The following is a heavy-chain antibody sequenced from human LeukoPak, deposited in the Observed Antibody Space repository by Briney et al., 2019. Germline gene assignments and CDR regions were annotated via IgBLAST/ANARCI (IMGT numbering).Heavy chain of an antibody. CDR1: GGTFSSYA. D-gene: IGHD3-10*01. J-gene: IGHJ3*02. CDR2: VIPIFGTA. Sequence: SVKVSCKASGGTFSSYAISWVRQAPGQGLEWMGRVIPIFGTANYAQKFQGRVTITTDESTSTAYMELSSLRSEDTAVYYCAETYYYGSGSYYGAFDIWGQGTMVTVSS. V-gene: IGHV1-69*05. CDR3: AETYYYGSGSYYGAFDI.